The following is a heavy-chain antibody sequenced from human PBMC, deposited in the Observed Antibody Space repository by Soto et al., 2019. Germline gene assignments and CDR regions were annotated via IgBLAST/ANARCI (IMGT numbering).Heavy chain of an antibody. CDR1: GGSISSYY. CDR3: ARDGYYDSSGYYPVGFDY. V-gene: IGHV4-4*07. D-gene: IGHD3-22*01. J-gene: IGHJ4*02. Sequence: PSETLSLTCTVSGGSISSYYWSCIRQPAGKGLEWIGRIYTSGSTNYNPSLKSRVTMSVDTSKNQFSLKLSSVTAADTAVYYCARDGYYDSSGYYPVGFDYWGQGTLVTVSS. CDR2: IYTSGST.